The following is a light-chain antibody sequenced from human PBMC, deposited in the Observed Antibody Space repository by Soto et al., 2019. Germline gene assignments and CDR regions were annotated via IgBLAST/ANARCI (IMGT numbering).Light chain of an antibody. CDR1: SGSVSTSYY. J-gene: IGLJ3*02. V-gene: IGLV8-61*01. Sequence: QAVVTQEPSFSVSPGRTVTLTCGLSSGSVSTSYYPSWYQQTPGQAPRTLIYSTNTRSSGVPNRFSGSILGNKAALTIRGAQADDEADYYCVLYMGSGSWVFGGGTKVTVL. CDR2: STN. CDR3: VLYMGSGSWV.